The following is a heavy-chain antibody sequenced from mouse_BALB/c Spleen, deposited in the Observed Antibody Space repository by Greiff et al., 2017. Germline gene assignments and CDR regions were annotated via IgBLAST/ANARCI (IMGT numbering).Heavy chain of an antibody. V-gene: IGHV2-9*02. D-gene: IGHD3-2*01. CDR3: ARDLGTARAWFAY. Sequence: VQLVESGPGLVAPSQSLSITCTVSGFSLTSYGVHWVRQPPGKGLEWLGVIWAGGSTNYNSALMSRLSISKDNSKSQVFLKMNSLQTDDTAMYYCARDLGTARAWFAYWGQGTLVTVSA. J-gene: IGHJ3*01. CDR2: IWAGGST. CDR1: GFSLTSYG.